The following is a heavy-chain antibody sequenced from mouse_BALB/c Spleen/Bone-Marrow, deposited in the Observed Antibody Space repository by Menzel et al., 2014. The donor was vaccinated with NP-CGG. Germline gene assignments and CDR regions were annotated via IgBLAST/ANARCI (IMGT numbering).Heavy chain of an antibody. CDR2: INYSGST. J-gene: IGHJ4*01. CDR3: ARESMDY. V-gene: IGHV3-2*02. CDR1: GFSITSDYA. Sequence: VQLKHSGPGLVKPSQSLSLTCTVTGFSITSDYAWNWIRQFPGNKLEWMGYINYSGSTTYNPSLKSRISITRDTSKNRFFLQLNSVTTEDTATYYCARESMDYWGQGTSVTVSS.